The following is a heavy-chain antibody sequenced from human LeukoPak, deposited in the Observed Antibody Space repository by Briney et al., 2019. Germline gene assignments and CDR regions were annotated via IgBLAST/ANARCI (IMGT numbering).Heavy chain of an antibody. Sequence: GGSLRLPCPASGFTFSDYYMTWIRQAPGKGLEWVGRIRNKVRSHTTEYAASVTGRFTISRDDSKNSLDLQMHSLKTEDTGVYFCARGAGPLHAYYFYGMDVWGQGTTVTVSS. CDR2: IRNKVRSHTT. CDR1: GFTFSDYY. D-gene: IGHD4-11*01. V-gene: IGHV3-72*01. CDR3: ARGAGPLHAYYFYGMDV. J-gene: IGHJ6*02.